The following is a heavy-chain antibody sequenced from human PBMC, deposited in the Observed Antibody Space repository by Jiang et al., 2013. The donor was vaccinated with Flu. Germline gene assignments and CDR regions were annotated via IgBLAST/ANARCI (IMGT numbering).Heavy chain of an antibody. D-gene: IGHD3-22*01. CDR2: IIPLIGTT. J-gene: IGHJ3*02. CDR3: ARVQPDDSSGYYFVGAFDI. Sequence: GAEVKKPGSSVKVSCKASGGTFRSYAINWVRQAPGQGLEWMGGIIPLIGTTNYAQKFQGRVTINADESTSATYMVLSSLVSEDTAVYYCARVQPDDSSGYYFVGAFDIWGQGTMVTVSS. V-gene: IGHV1-69*01. CDR1: GGTFRSYA.